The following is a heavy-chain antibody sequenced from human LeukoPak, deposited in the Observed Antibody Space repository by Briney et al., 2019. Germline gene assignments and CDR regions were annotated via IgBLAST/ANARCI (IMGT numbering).Heavy chain of an antibody. Sequence: GGSLRLSCAASGFTFSIYAISWVRQAPGKGLEWVSAISGSGGSTYYADSVKGRFTISRDNSKNTLYLQMNSLRAEDTAVYYCAKCIVGATAPFDYWGQGTLVTVSS. CDR3: AKCIVGATAPFDY. CDR1: GFTFSIYA. D-gene: IGHD1-26*01. V-gene: IGHV3-23*01. J-gene: IGHJ4*02. CDR2: ISGSGGST.